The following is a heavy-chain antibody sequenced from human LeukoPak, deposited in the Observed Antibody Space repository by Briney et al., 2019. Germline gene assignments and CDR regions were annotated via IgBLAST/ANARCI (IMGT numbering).Heavy chain of an antibody. V-gene: IGHV3-20*04. D-gene: IGHD6-19*01. J-gene: IGHJ3*02. Sequence: GGSLRLSCAASGFNFDDYGMTWVRQAPGKGLEWVSTIDWNGVSTGYADSVKGRFTISRDNSKNTLYLQMHSLRAEDTAVYYCASPSSGQSFDIWGQGTMVTVSS. CDR1: GFNFDDYG. CDR3: ASPSSGQSFDI. CDR2: IDWNGVST.